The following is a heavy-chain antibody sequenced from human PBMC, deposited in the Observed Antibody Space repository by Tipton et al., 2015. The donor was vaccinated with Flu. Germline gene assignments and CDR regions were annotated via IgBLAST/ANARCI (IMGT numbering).Heavy chain of an antibody. CDR3: ASSEYFRINF. V-gene: IGHV4-4*02. CDR2: THHTGAR. J-gene: IGHJ3*01. CDR1: GGRLTDGDW. Sequence: GSLRLSCTVSGGRLTDGDWCTWVRQPPGGGLEWLGETHHTGARHFNPSLKSRLTTSADTSGSHFSLNLKAVTAADTAVYYCASSEYFRINFWGRGTMVSVST. D-gene: IGHD2-15*01.